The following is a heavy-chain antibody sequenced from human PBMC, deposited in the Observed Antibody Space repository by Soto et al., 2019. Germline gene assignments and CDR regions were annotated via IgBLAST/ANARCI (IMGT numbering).Heavy chain of an antibody. CDR2: IYYRGST. V-gene: IGHV4-39*07. CDR3: ARDNAAAGTEAYYYGMDV. D-gene: IGHD6-13*01. CDR1: DDSINSDKYY. J-gene: IGHJ6*02. Sequence: SETLSLTCSVSDDSINSDKYYWGWIRQPPGKGLEWIGNIYYRGSTYYNPSLQTRVTISVDTSKNQFSLKLSSVTAADTAVYYCARDNAAAGTEAYYYGMDVWGQGTTVT.